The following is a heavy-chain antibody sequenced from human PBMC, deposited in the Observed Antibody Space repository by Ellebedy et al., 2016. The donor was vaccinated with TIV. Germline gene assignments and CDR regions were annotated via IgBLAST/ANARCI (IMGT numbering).Heavy chain of an antibody. CDR3: ARVRSVYYYMDV. Sequence: GESLKISCTDSGFTFSTYSMNWVRQAPGKGLEWVSYISGSGNTKYYTDSVKGRFTIPRDNAKNSLYLHMHSLRAEDTAVYYCARVRSVYYYMDVWGKGTTVTVSS. D-gene: IGHD2-8*01. J-gene: IGHJ6*03. CDR1: GFTFSTYS. CDR2: ISGSGNTK. V-gene: IGHV3-48*04.